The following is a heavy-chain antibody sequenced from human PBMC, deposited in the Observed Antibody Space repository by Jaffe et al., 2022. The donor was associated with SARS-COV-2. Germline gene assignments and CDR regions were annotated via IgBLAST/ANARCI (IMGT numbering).Heavy chain of an antibody. V-gene: IGHV4-39*01. CDR2: IFYSGST. Sequence: QLQLQESGPGLVKPSETLSLTCTVSGGSISSSSYYWGWIRQPPGKGLEWLGNIFYSGSTYYNPSLQSRLTMSIDTSKNQFSLRLSSVTAADTAVYYCAECSRGWSRDDAFGFWGQGTIVTVSS. J-gene: IGHJ3*01. CDR1: GGSISSSSYY. CDR3: AECSRGWSRDDAFGF. D-gene: IGHD6-19*01.